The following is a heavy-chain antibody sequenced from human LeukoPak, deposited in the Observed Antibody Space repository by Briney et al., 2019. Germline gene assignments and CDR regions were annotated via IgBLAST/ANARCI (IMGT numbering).Heavy chain of an antibody. CDR3: ARGGLGTAMATESFDP. Sequence: ASVKVSCKASGYTFTSYGISWVRQAPGQGLEWMGWISDYNGNRNYAQKLQGRVTMTTDTSTSTAYMELRSLRSDDTAVYYCARGGLGTAMATESFDPWGQGTLVTVSS. CDR1: GYTFTSYG. CDR2: ISDYNGNR. V-gene: IGHV1-18*01. D-gene: IGHD5-18*01. J-gene: IGHJ5*02.